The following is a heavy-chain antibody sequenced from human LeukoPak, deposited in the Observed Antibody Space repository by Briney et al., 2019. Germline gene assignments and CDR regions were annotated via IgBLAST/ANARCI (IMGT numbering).Heavy chain of an antibody. CDR1: GFTFSAHS. CDR3: AKCSGGDCYHSDDH. J-gene: IGHJ5*02. Sequence: GGSLRLSCAASGFTFSAHSMNWVRQAPGKGLEWVSSISSGSRCIYYADSVKGRFTISRDNAKDSLYLQMNSLRAGDTAVYYCAKCSGGDCYHSDDHWGQGTLVTVSP. V-gene: IGHV3-21*01. CDR2: ISSGSRCI. D-gene: IGHD2-21*02.